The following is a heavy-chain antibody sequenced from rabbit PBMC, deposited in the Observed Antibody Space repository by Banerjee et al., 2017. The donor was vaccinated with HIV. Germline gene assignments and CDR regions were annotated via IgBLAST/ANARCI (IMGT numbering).Heavy chain of an antibody. CDR3: ARDDAESAGYGYGGYFTL. D-gene: IGHD6-1*01. V-gene: IGHV1S40*01. CDR1: GFSFSGSYY. J-gene: IGHJ4*01. Sequence: QSLEESGGDLVKPEGSLTLTCTASGFSFSGSYYMCWVRQAPGKGLEWIACIYAGSNSYTYDASWAKGRFTISKTSSTTVTLQMTSLTAADTATYFCARDDAESAGYGYGGYFTLWGPGTL. CDR2: IYAGSNSYT.